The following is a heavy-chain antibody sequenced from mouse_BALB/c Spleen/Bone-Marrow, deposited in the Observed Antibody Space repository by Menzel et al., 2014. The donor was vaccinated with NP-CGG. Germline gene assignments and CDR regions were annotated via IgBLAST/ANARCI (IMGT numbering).Heavy chain of an antibody. CDR1: GFTFSYFG. CDR3: ARGNANLLFDY. J-gene: IGHJ2*01. CDR2: ISSGSSAI. D-gene: IGHD2-1*01. Sequence: DVHLVESGGGLVQPGGSRKLSCAASGFTFSYFGMHWVRQAPEKGLEWVAFISSGSSAIYYADTVKGRFTISRDNPKNTLFLQMTSLRSEDTAMYYCARGNANLLFDYWGQGTTLTVSS. V-gene: IGHV5-17*02.